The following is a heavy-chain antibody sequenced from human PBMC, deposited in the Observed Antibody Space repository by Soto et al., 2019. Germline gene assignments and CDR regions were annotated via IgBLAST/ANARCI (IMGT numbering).Heavy chain of an antibody. CDR3: ARVRGYCSGGSCYSEYYYGMDV. V-gene: IGHV3-74*01. CDR2: INSAGSST. CDR1: GFTFSSYW. D-gene: IGHD2-15*01. J-gene: IGHJ6*02. Sequence: EVQLVESGGGLVQPGGSLRLSCAASGFTFSSYWMHWVRQAPGKGLVWVSRINSAGSSTSYADSVKGRFTISRDNAKNTVYLQMSSLGGEDTAVYYCARVRGYCSGGSCYSEYYYGMDVWGQGTTVTVSS.